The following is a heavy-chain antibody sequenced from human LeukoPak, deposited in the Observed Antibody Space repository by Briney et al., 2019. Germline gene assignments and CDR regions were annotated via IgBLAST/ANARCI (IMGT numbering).Heavy chain of an antibody. CDR2: IYSGGST. Sequence: GGSLRLSCAASGFTVSSNYMSWVRQAPGKGLEWVSVIYSGGSTYYADSVKGRFTISRDSSKNTLYLQMNSLRAEDTAVYHCARDLPHFGRYYYYGMDVWGQGTTVTVSS. V-gene: IGHV3-53*01. CDR1: GFTVSSNY. J-gene: IGHJ6*02. D-gene: IGHD3-16*01. CDR3: ARDLPHFGRYYYYGMDV.